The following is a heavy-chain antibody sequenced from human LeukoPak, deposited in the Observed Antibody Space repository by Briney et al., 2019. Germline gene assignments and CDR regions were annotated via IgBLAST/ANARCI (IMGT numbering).Heavy chain of an antibody. CDR3: ARGGAYCGGDCYSDY. Sequence: SETLSLTCAVYGGSFSGYYWSWIRQPPGKGLEWIGYIYYSGSTYYNPSLKSRVTMSVDMSKNQLSLKLSSVTAADTAVYYCARGGAYCGGDCYSDYWGQGTLVTVSS. CDR1: GGSFSGYY. CDR2: IYYSGST. J-gene: IGHJ4*02. V-gene: IGHV4-34*01. D-gene: IGHD2-21*01.